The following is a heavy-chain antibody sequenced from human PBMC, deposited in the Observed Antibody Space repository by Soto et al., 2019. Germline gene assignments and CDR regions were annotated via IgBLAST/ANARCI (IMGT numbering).Heavy chain of an antibody. Sequence: ASVKVSCKASGYTFTSYGISWVRQAPGQGLEWMGWISAYNGNTNYAQKLQGRVTMTTDTSTSTAYMELRSLRSDDTAVYYCARGGGLGYCSSPYYYYYGMDFWGQGTTVTVSS. J-gene: IGHJ6*02. V-gene: IGHV1-18*01. CDR2: ISAYNGNT. CDR1: GYTFTSYG. CDR3: ARGGGLGYCSSPYYYYYGMDF. D-gene: IGHD6-6*01.